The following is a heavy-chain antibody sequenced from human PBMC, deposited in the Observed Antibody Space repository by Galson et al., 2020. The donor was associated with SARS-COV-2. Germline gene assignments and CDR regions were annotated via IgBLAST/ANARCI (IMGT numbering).Heavy chain of an antibody. CDR1: GFTFSSFA. V-gene: IGHV3-23*01. CDR3: AKERRDYYDSSGWGNWFDP. Sequence: GGSLRLSCAASGFTFSSFAMSWVRQAPGKGLEWVSAISGSGGSTYYADSVKGRFTISRDNSKNTLYLQMNSLRAEDTAVYYCAKERRDYYDSSGWGNWFDPWGQGTLVTVSS. D-gene: IGHD3-22*01. CDR2: ISGSGGST. J-gene: IGHJ5*02.